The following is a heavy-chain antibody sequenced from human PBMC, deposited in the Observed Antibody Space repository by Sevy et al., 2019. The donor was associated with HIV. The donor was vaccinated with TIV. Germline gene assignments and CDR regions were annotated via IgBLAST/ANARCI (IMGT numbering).Heavy chain of an antibody. CDR2: IKEAGKET. D-gene: IGHD5-18*01. J-gene: IGHJ4*02. CDR3: ARDKNSAMVTPLDF. V-gene: IGHV3-7*03. CDR1: GFTVSNYW. Sequence: GGSLRLSCVASGFTVSNYWMNWVRQAPGMGLEWVAKIKEAGKETYYVDSVKGRFTISRDNAKNSLYLQMTSLRAEDTAVYYCARDKNSAMVTPLDFWGQGTLVTVSS.